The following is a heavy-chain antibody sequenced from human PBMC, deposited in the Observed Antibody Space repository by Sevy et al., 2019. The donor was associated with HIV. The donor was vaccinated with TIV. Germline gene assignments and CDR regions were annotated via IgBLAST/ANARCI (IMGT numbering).Heavy chain of an antibody. J-gene: IGHJ4*02. CDR1: GASVSSGRYY. V-gene: IGHV4-61*01. CDR2: IYYDGST. Sequence: SETLSLTCTVSGASVSSGRYYWSWIRQPPGKGLEWIGYIYYDGSTNYNPSLKSRVTTSVDMSKNQFSLKLTSVTAADTAVYYCAGGYCGGGSCYASIYWGQGTLVTVSS. D-gene: IGHD2-15*01. CDR3: AGGYCGGGSCYASIY.